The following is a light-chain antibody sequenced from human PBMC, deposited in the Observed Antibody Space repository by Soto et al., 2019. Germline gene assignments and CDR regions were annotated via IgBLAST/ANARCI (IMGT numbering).Light chain of an antibody. Sequence: QSALTQPPSATGSPGQSVTISCTGTSSDVGGYNYVSWYQQHPGKAPKFMIYEVSKRPSGVPDRFSGSKSGNTASLTVSGLQAEAEADYYCSSYAGSNNLVFGGGTKVTVL. CDR3: SSYAGSNNLV. V-gene: IGLV2-8*01. CDR2: EVS. J-gene: IGLJ3*02. CDR1: SSDVGGYNY.